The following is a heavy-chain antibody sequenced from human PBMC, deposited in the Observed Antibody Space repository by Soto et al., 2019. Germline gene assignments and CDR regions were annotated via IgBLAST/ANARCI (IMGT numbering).Heavy chain of an antibody. CDR2: IYYSGST. Sequence: QVQLQESGPGLVKPSQTLSLTCTVSGGSISSGDYYWSWIRQPPGKGLEWIGYIYYSGSTYYNPSLKSRVTISVDTSKNQFALKLSSVTAADTAVYYCARVSGSYYGPFDYWGQGTLVTVSS. J-gene: IGHJ4*02. CDR1: GGSISSGDYY. D-gene: IGHD1-26*01. CDR3: ARVSGSYYGPFDY. V-gene: IGHV4-30-4*01.